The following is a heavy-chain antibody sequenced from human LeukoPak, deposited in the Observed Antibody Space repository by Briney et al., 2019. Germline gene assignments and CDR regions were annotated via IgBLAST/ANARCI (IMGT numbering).Heavy chain of an antibody. Sequence: ASVKVSCKASGYTFTSYGISWVRQAPGQGLEWMGWISAYNGNTNYAQKLQGRVTMTTDTSTSTAYMELSSLRSEDTAVYYCARVQLYYDSEAAFDIWGQGTMVTVSS. CDR1: GYTFTSYG. D-gene: IGHD3-22*01. CDR2: ISAYNGNT. J-gene: IGHJ3*02. V-gene: IGHV1-18*01. CDR3: ARVQLYYDSEAAFDI.